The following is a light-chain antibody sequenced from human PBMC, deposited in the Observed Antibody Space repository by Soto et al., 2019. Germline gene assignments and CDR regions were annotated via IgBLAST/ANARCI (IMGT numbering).Light chain of an antibody. Sequence: EIVLTQSPGTVSLSPGERATLSCRASQSVSSRNLAWYRQKPGQATSLLIFGASNRATGIPDRFSGTGSGPDFTLTISSLEPEDCLVYYCLRYGDSPPAYTFGQGTKLEIK. CDR1: QSVSSRN. J-gene: IGKJ2*01. V-gene: IGKV3-20*01. CDR3: LRYGDSPPAYT. CDR2: GAS.